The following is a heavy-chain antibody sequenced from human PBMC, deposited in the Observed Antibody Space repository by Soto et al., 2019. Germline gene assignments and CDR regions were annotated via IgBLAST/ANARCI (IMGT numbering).Heavy chain of an antibody. V-gene: IGHV3-7*01. CDR1: GFTFSSYW. CDR3: AREGSGSSGWPLDY. J-gene: IGHJ4*02. D-gene: IGHD6-19*01. CDR2: IKQDGSEK. Sequence: EVQLVESGGGLVQPGGSLRLSCAASGFTFSSYWMSWVRQAPGKGLEWVANIKQDGSEKYYVDSVKGRFTISRDNAKNSLYLQMNRLRAEDTAVYYCAREGSGSSGWPLDYWGQGTLVTVAS.